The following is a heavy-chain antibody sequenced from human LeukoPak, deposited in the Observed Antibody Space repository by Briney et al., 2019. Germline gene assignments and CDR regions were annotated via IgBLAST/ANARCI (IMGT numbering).Heavy chain of an antibody. CDR3: ARDGGDWFDP. V-gene: IGHV3-21*01. J-gene: IGHJ5*02. CDR2: ISSSSSYI. Sequence: PGGSLRLSCAASGFTFSSYSMNWVRQAPGKGLEWVSSISSSSSYIYYADPVKGRFTLSRDNAKNSLYLQMNSLRAEDTAVYYCARDGGDWFDPWGQGTLVTVSS. D-gene: IGHD3-16*01. CDR1: GFTFSSYS.